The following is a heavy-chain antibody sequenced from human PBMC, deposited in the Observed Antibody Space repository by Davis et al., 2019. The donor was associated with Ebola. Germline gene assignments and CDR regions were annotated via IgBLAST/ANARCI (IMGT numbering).Heavy chain of an antibody. Sequence: GGSLRLSCAASGFTFSSYWMSWVRQAPGKGLEWVANIKQDGSEKYYVDSVKGRFTISRDNTKNSLYLQMNSLRDENTAVYYCARNRGHQQFDYWGQGTLVTVSS. D-gene: IGHD1/OR15-1a*01. CDR3: ARNRGHQQFDY. CDR1: GFTFSSYW. V-gene: IGHV3-7*03. J-gene: IGHJ4*02. CDR2: IKQDGSEK.